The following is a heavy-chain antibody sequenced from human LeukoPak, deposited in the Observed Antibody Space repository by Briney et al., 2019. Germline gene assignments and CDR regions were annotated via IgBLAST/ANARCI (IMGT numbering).Heavy chain of an antibody. CDR1: GASTSSRGYY. CDR2: IYYSGST. J-gene: IGHJ6*02. Sequence: SETLSLTCTISGASTSSRGYYWSWIRQHPGKGLEWIGYIYYSGSTYYNPSLKSRVTISVDTSKNQFSLKLSSVTAADTAVYYCATLKELLEGYYYYYGMDVWGQGTTVTVSS. CDR3: ATLKELLEGYYYYYGMDV. V-gene: IGHV4-31*03. D-gene: IGHD2-15*01.